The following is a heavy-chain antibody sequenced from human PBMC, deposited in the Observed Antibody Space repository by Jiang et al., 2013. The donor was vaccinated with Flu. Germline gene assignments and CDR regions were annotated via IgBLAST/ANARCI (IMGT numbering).Heavy chain of an antibody. Sequence: GLVKPSETLSLTCTVSGGSISSYYWSWIRQPPGKGLEWIGYIYCSGSTNYNPSLKSRVTISVDTSKNQFSLKLSSVTAADTAVYYCARHKMGAIFFFDYWGQGTLVTVSS. CDR2: IYCSGST. V-gene: IGHV4-59*08. J-gene: IGHJ4*02. D-gene: IGHD1-26*01. CDR3: ARHKMGAIFFFDY. CDR1: GGSISSYY.